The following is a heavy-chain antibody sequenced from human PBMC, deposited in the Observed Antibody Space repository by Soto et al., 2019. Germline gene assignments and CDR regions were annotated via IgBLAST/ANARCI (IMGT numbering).Heavy chain of an antibody. CDR3: ARGIHDFWSGTNFDY. CDR1: GGSISSYY. J-gene: IGHJ4*02. V-gene: IGHV4-59*01. D-gene: IGHD3-3*01. CDR2: IYYSGST. Sequence: SETLSLTCTVSGGSISSYYWSWIRQPPGKGLEWIGYIYYSGSTNYNPSLKSRVTISVDTSKNQFSLKLSSVTAADTTVKYCARGIHDFWSGTNFDYGGQGTRVTVS.